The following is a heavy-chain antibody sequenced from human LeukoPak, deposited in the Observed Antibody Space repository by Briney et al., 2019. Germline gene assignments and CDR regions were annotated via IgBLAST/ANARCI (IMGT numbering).Heavy chain of an antibody. D-gene: IGHD3-22*01. J-gene: IGHJ6*02. V-gene: IGHV1-69*13. CDR3: ARDLRNYYDSSGTYYYYYYGMDV. CDR1: GGTFSSYA. Sequence: GASVKVSCKASGGTFSSYAISWVRQAPGQGLEWMGGIIPIFGTANYAQKFQGRVTITADESTSTAYMELSSLRSEDTAVYYCARDLRNYYDSSGTYYYYYYGMDVWGQGTTVTVSS. CDR2: IIPIFGTA.